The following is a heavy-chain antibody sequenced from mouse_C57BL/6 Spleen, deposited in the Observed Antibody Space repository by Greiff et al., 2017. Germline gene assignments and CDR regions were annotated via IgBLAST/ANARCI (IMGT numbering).Heavy chain of an antibody. Sequence: QVHVKQSGPELVKPGASVKISCKASGYAFSSSWMNWVKQRPGKGLEWIGRIYPGDGDTNYNGKFKGKATLTADKSSSTAYMQLSSLTSEDSAVYFCARSLDSSGYVAYWGQGTLVTVSA. D-gene: IGHD3-2*02. CDR2: IYPGDGDT. CDR3: ARSLDSSGYVAY. J-gene: IGHJ3*01. CDR1: GYAFSSSW. V-gene: IGHV1-82*01.